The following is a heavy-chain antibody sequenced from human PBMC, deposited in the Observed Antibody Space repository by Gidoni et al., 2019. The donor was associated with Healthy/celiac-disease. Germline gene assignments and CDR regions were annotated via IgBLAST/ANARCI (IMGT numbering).Heavy chain of an antibody. D-gene: IGHD1-26*01. CDR2: INHSGSN. V-gene: IGHV4-34*01. CDR1: GGSFSGYY. Sequence: QVQLQQWGAGLLKHSETLSLTCAVYGGSFSGYYWRGIRQPPGKGLEWIVEINHSGSNNDNPALKSRVTLSVDTSKNQFSLKLSSVTAADTAVYYLERGRSGVVGATALRLRYWGQGTLVTVSS. J-gene: IGHJ4*02. CDR3: ERGRSGVVGATALRLRY.